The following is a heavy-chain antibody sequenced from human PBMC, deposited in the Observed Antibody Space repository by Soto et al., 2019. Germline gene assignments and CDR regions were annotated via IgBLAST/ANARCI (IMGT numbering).Heavy chain of an antibody. CDR1: GYTFTNYA. D-gene: IGHD3-22*01. V-gene: IGHV1-3*01. Sequence: VQLVQSGAEVKKPWASVKVSCNASGYTFTNYAMHWVRQDPGQSLEWMGWINGGNGYTKYSQKFQERITITRDTSASSAYMELSSLRSEDSAVYYCAPSRIVATGTLNWFEPWGQGTLVTVSS. CDR2: INGGNGYT. J-gene: IGHJ5*02. CDR3: APSRIVATGTLNWFEP.